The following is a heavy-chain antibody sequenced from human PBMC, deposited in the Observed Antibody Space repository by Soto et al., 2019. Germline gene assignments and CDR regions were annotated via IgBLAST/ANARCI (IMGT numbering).Heavy chain of an antibody. CDR3: ARNGCSITTWYRSAALYYSMAV. CDR2: IFHSGTT. V-gene: IGHV4-31*02. Sequence: HPGKALEWIGYIFHSGTTYYNPSLKSRVTMSVDMSKNQFSLKLNSVTAADTAVYYCARNGCSITTWYRSAALYYSMAVCGHGTSVPVSS. J-gene: IGHJ6*02. D-gene: IGHD2-2*02.